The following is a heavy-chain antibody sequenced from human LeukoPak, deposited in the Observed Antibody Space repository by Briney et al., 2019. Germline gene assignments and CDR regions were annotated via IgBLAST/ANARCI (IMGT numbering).Heavy chain of an antibody. D-gene: IGHD2-2*01. J-gene: IGHJ6*02. V-gene: IGHV1-8*01. CDR1: GYTFTSYD. CDR2: MNPNSGNT. CDR3: ARGANPSIGTSRYGSWYYYYGMDV. Sequence: ASVKVSCKASGYTFTSYDVNWVRQATGQGLEWMGWMNPNSGNTGYAQKFQGRVTMTRNTSISTAYMELSSLRSEDTAVCYCARGANPSIGTSRYGSWYYYYGMDVWGQGTTVTVSS.